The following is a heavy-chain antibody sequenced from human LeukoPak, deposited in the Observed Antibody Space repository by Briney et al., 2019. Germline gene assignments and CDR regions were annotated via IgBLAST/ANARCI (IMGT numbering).Heavy chain of an antibody. V-gene: IGHV3-21*01. Sequence: GGSLRLSCAASGFTFSSYSMNWVRQAPGKGLEWVSSISSGSSYIYYADSVKGRFTISRDNAKNSLYLQMNSLRAEDTAVYYCARDGDYGDYIDYWGQGTLVTVSS. D-gene: IGHD4-17*01. CDR2: ISSGSSYI. J-gene: IGHJ4*02. CDR3: ARDGDYGDYIDY. CDR1: GFTFSSYS.